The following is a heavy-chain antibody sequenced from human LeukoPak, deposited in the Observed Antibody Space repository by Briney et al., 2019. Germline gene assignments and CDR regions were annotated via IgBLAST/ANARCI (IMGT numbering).Heavy chain of an antibody. CDR1: GFTFSSYW. D-gene: IGHD2-2*01. Sequence: GGSLRLSCAASGFTFSSYWMSWVRQAPGKGLEWVANIKQDESEKYYVDSVKGRFTISRDNAKNSLYLQMNSLRAEDTAVYYCASWCSSTSCYGGAMVNYWGQGTLVTVSS. J-gene: IGHJ4*02. CDR2: IKQDESEK. CDR3: ASWCSSTSCYGGAMVNY. V-gene: IGHV3-7*01.